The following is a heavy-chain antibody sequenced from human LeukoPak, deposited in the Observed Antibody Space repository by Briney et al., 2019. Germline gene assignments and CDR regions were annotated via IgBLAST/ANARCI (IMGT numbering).Heavy chain of an antibody. V-gene: IGHV3-74*01. D-gene: IGHD3-10*01. CDR1: GFTFSSYW. CDR2: ISTGGSGL. Sequence: GGSLRLSCAASGFTFSSYWMHWVRQIPGKGLVWVSRISTGGSGLVYADSVKGLFTISRDNARNTLYLQMNSLRAEDTAVYYCGKGMGGSGSYYDYWGQGTLVTVSS. J-gene: IGHJ4*02. CDR3: GKGMGGSGSYYDY.